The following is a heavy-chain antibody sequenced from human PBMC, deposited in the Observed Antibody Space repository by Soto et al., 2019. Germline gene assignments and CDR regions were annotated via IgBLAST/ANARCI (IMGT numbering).Heavy chain of an antibody. CDR1: GGSISSSHW. Sequence: QVQLQESGPGLVKPSGTLSLTCAVSGGSISSSHWWTWVRQSPGKGLEYIGEISHSGTSNSNPSLKRRVTLSVDRPKTHFSLTLTSVTAADTAVYYCARVVLSITRGAFDAWGQGTPVIVSS. V-gene: IGHV4-4*02. CDR2: ISHSGTS. J-gene: IGHJ3*01. CDR3: ARVVLSITRGAFDA. D-gene: IGHD1-20*01.